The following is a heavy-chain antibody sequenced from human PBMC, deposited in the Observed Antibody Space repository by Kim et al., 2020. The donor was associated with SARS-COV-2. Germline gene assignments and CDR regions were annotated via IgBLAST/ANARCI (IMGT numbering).Heavy chain of an antibody. J-gene: IGHJ6*03. CDR1: GFTFSSYS. Sequence: GGSLRLSCAASGFTFSSYSMNWVRQAPGKGLEWVSSISSSSSYIYYADSVKGRFTISRDNAKNSLYLQMNSLRAEDTAVYYCARLNSGSYSDDYYYYMDVWGKGTTVTVSS. CDR2: ISSSSSYI. D-gene: IGHD1-26*01. CDR3: ARLNSGSYSDDYYYYMDV. V-gene: IGHV3-21*01.